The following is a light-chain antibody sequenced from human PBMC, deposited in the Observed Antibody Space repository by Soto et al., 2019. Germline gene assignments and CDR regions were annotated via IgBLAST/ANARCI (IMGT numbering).Light chain of an antibody. Sequence: DIQMTQSPSSLSASVGDRVTITCWASQGISNYLAWYQQKPGKVPKLLIYAASSTLQLGVPSRFSGSGSGTDFTLTISSLQPEDVATYYCQKYNSAPLTFGGGTKVEIK. CDR2: AASS. CDR1: QGISNY. V-gene: IGKV1-27*01. CDR3: QKYNSAPLT. J-gene: IGKJ4*01.